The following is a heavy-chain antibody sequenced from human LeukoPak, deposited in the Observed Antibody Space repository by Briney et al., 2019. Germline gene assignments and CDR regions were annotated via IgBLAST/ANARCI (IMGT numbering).Heavy chain of an antibody. V-gene: IGHV4-34*01. Sequence: PSETLSLTCAVYGRSFSGYYWSWSRQPPGKGLEWIGEINHSGSTNYNPSLKSRVTISLDTSKNQFSLNLSSVTAADTAVYYCARGREQQLFCYYYYMDVWGKGTTVTVSS. CDR3: ARGREQQLFCYYYYMDV. CDR2: INHSGST. D-gene: IGHD1/OR15-1a*01. CDR1: GRSFSGYY. J-gene: IGHJ6*03.